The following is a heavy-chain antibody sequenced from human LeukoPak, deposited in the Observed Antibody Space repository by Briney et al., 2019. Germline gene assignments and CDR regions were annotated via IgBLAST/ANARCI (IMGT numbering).Heavy chain of an antibody. Sequence: GGSLRLSCAASGFTFSSYAMSWVRQAPGKGLEWVSAISGSGGSTYYADSVKGRFTISGDNSKNTLYLQMNSLRAEDTAVYYCAEDKYSPNINNWFDPWGQGTLVTVSS. CDR2: ISGSGGST. CDR3: AEDKYSPNINNWFDP. V-gene: IGHV3-23*01. CDR1: GFTFSSYA. D-gene: IGHD5-18*01. J-gene: IGHJ5*02.